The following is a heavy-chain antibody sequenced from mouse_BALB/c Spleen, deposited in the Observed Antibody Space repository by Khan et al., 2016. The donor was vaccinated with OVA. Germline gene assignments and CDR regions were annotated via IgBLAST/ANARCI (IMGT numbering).Heavy chain of an antibody. V-gene: IGHV3-2*02. Sequence: VQLKESGPGLVKPSQSLSLTCTVTGYSITRDYAWNWIRQFPGNKLEWMGYITNSGSTNYNPSLKRRISITRDTSNNQFFLQLNFVTTEDTATYYCARELGRYYAMDYWGQGTSVTVSS. J-gene: IGHJ4*01. CDR1: GYSITRDYA. D-gene: IGHD4-1*01. CDR3: ARELGRYYAMDY. CDR2: ITNSGST.